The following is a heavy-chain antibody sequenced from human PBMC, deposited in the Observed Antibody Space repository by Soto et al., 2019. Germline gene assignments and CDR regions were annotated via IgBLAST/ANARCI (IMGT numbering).Heavy chain of an antibody. CDR3: ARRGMVRGVHNFDY. J-gene: IGHJ4*02. CDR1: GYTFTSYD. D-gene: IGHD3-10*01. CDR2: MNPNSGNT. Sequence: ASVKVSCKASGYTFTSYDINWVRQATGQGLEWMGWMNPNSGNTGYAQKFQGRVTMTRNTSISTAYMELSSLRSEDTAVYYCARRGMVRGVHNFDYRGQGTLVTVSS. V-gene: IGHV1-8*01.